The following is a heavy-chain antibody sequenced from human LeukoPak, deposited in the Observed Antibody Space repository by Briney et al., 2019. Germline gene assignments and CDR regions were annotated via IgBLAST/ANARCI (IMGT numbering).Heavy chain of an antibody. J-gene: IGHJ3*02. CDR1: GYTFTVYY. Sequence: ASVKVSCKASGYTFTVYYIHWLRQAPGQGLEWLGWINPNNGGTLYAQKFQGRVTMTRDTSISTAYMELSRLRSDDTAVYYCASTSGGGAFDIWGQGTMVTVSS. CDR2: INPNNGGT. CDR3: ASTSGGGAFDI. D-gene: IGHD3-16*01. V-gene: IGHV1-2*02.